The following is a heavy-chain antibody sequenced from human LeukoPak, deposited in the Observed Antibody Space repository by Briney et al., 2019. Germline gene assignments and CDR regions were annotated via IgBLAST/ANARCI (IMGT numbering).Heavy chain of an antibody. J-gene: IGHJ5*01. CDR3: ATKQWLAPPPDS. V-gene: IGHV3-74*01. Sequence: GGSLRLSCAASGFTFSKYWMLWVRQAPGRGLESVSRINTDGTVTTYADSVKGRFTVSRDNAYNTMFLQMNSVRDEDTAVYYCATKQWLAPPPDSWGQGTPVTVSS. CDR2: INTDGTVT. D-gene: IGHD6-19*01. CDR1: GFTFSKYW.